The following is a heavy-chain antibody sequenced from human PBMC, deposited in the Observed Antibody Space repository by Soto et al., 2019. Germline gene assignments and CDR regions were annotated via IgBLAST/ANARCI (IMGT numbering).Heavy chain of an antibody. J-gene: IGHJ3*02. CDR1: GFTFSNYV. CDR2: ISDSADKT. CDR3: ARRARTATTNWGAFEI. Sequence: EVQLLESGGGLVQPGGSLRLSCAASGFTFSNYVMNWVRQAPGKGLEWVSTISDSADKTFYADSVKGRFTISRDNSRATLFLQMNSLRADDAAVYYCARRARTATTNWGAFEIWGQGTMVIVSS. V-gene: IGHV3-23*01. D-gene: IGHD1-7*01.